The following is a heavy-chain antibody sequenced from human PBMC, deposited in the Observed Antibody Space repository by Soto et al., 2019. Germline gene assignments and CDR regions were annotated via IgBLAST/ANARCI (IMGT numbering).Heavy chain of an antibody. CDR2: INQDGSEK. V-gene: IGHV3-7*05. CDR3: ARYVGEI. D-gene: IGHD2-15*01. CDR1: GFTFSNYY. Sequence: EAQLVESGGALVQPGGSLRLSCAASGFTFSNYYMTWVRQAPGKGLQWVASINQDGSEKYSVDSVKGRFTIPRDNGKNSVYLQMNSLRVEDTAVYYCARYVGEIWGHGTKVTVSS. J-gene: IGHJ3*02.